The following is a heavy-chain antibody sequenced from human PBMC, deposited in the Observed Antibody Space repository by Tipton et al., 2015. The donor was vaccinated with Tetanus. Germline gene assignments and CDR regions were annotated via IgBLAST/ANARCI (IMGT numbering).Heavy chain of an antibody. D-gene: IGHD3-22*01. J-gene: IGHJ4*02. V-gene: IGHV3-20*04. CDR1: GFTFDDYG. CDR3: AKDFDLSGYYSTAFDY. Sequence: SLRLSCAASGFTFDDYGMSWVRQAPGKGLEWVSYINWNGGSTGYADSVQGRFTVSRDNAKNSLYLQMNNLRAEDTALYYCAKDFDLSGYYSTAFDYWGQGTLVTVSS. CDR2: INWNGGST.